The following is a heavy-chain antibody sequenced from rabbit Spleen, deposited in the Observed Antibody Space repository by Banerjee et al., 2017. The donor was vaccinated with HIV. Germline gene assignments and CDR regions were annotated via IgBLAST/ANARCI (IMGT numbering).Heavy chain of an antibody. J-gene: IGHJ6*01. Sequence: QEQLVESGGGLVQPEGSLTLTCTASGFSFSNSYYMCWVRQAPGKGLEWIACIRGGSGTTYYASWVNGRFTISKTSTTVTLQMTSLTDADTATYFCARDTGSSFSSYGMDLGGPGTLVTVS. CDR2: IRGGSGTT. D-gene: IGHD8-1*01. CDR1: GFSFSNSYY. V-gene: IGHV1S45*01. CDR3: ARDTGSSFSSYGMDL.